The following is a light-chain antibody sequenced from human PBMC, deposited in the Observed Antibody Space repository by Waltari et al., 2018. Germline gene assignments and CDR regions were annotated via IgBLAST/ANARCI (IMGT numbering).Light chain of an antibody. CDR1: RSNIGSNP. V-gene: IGLV1-44*01. Sequence: QSVLTQPPSASGTPGQRVTISCSGSRSNIGSNPVNWYQQLPGTAPKLLIYTNNQRPSGVADRCSGSKAGTSASLAISGLQSEDEADYYCATWDDNLKVVFGGGTKLTVL. CDR2: TNN. CDR3: ATWDDNLKVV. J-gene: IGLJ2*01.